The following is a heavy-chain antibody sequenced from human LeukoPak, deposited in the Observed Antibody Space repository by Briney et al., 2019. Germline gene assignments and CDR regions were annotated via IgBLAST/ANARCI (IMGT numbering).Heavy chain of an antibody. CDR2: ISWNSGSI. J-gene: IGHJ4*02. CDR1: GFTFDDYA. CDR3: AKGYDY. V-gene: IGHV3-9*01. Sequence: GRSLRLSCAASGFTFDDYAMHWDRQAPGKGLEWVSGISWNSGSIGYADSVKGRFTISRDNAKNSLYLQMNSLRAEDTALYYCAKGYDYWGQGTLVTVSS.